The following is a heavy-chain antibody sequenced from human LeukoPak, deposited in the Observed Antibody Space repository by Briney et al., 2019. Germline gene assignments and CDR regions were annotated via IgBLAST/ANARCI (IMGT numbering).Heavy chain of an antibody. D-gene: IGHD6-13*01. V-gene: IGHV3-23*01. CDR2: ISGSGGIT. J-gene: IGHJ4*02. Sequence: GGSLRLSCAASGFTFSNYAMSWVRQAPGRGLEWVSVISGSGGITYYEDSVKGRLPTSRDKSKNTLYLQMNSLRADDTAIYYCAKDAAAAGSAYYFEYWGQGTLVTVSA. CDR1: GFTFSNYA. CDR3: AKDAAAAGSAYYFEY.